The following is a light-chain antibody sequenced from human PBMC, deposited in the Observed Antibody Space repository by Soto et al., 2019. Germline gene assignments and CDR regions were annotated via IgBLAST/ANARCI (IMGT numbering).Light chain of an antibody. J-gene: IGKJ1*01. CDR1: QSLLHRNGHHY. CDR3: VQGLQTTWT. V-gene: IGKV2-28*01. CDR2: LAS. Sequence: IVLTQSPFYLPVTPGEPAFISCRSSQSLLHRNGHHYLDWYLQKPGQSPQILIYLASNRAPGVPERFRGSGSGTDFTLEISRVESEDVGVYYCVQGLQTTWTFGHGTTVDIK.